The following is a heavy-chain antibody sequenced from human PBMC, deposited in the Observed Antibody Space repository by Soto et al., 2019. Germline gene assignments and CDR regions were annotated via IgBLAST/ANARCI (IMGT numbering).Heavy chain of an antibody. J-gene: IGHJ4*02. D-gene: IGHD1-7*01. CDR3: ARAVSRTKIDY. CDR2: ISYDGSNK. Sequence: GGSLRLSCAASGFTFSSYAMHWVRQAPGKGLEWVAVISYDGSNKYYADSVKGRLTISRDNSLKLSSVTAADTAVYYCARAVSRTKIDYWGQGTLVTVSS. CDR1: GFTFSSYA. V-gene: IGHV3-30-3*01.